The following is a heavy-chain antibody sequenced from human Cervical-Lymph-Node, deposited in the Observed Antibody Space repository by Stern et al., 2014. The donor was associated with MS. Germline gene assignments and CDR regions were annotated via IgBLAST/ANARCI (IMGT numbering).Heavy chain of an antibody. Sequence: QVQLMQSGDEVKKPGASVKVSCKASGYTFTEYAISWVRQAPGQRLEWMGWIGTNIGNTKYAQKFQGRVALATDTSTSTVYMELRSLRSDDTAMYYCRAGSDAFDIWGQGTMVTVSS. D-gene: IGHD6-13*01. CDR2: IGTNIGNT. CDR1: GYTFTEYA. CDR3: RAGSDAFDI. V-gene: IGHV1-18*01. J-gene: IGHJ3*02.